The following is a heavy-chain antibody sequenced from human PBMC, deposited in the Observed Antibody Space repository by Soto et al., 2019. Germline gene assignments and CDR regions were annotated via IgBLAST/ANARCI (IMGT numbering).Heavy chain of an antibody. J-gene: IGHJ6*03. D-gene: IGHD6-13*01. V-gene: IGHV6-1*01. CDR3: ARGIVSSWGPYYYYYMDV. Sequence: KQSQTLSLTCAISGDSVSSNSAAWNWIRQSPSRGLEWLGRTYYRSKWYNDYAVSVKSRITINPDTSKNQFSLQLNSVTPEDTAVYYCARGIVSSWGPYYYYYMDVWGKGTTVTVSS. CDR1: GDSVSSNSAA. CDR2: TYYRSKWYN.